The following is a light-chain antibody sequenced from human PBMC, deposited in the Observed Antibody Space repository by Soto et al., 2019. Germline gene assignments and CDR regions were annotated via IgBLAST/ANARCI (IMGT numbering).Light chain of an antibody. V-gene: IGKV1-12*01. J-gene: IGKJ3*01. CDR2: AAS. Sequence: DIQVTQSPSSVSASVGDRVTITCRASQGISSCLAWYQQKPGRAPKLLIYAASSLQSGVPSRFSGSGSGTDFTRTISSLQPEDFATYYCQQANSFPRIFTFGPGTKVDIK. CDR3: QQANSFPRIFT. CDR1: QGISSC.